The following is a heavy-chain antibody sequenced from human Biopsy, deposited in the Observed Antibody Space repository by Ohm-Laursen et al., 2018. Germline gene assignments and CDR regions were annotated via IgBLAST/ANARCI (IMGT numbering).Heavy chain of an antibody. D-gene: IGHD1-7*01. V-gene: IGHV4-4*07. CDR3: ATGPKRLTGTSYFES. J-gene: IGHJ4*02. Sequence: SDTLSLTCSVSGGLNSNYYWSWVRQSAGKGLEWIGRLYTSGDTNYNPSLKSRVSVSEDTSRRQFSLRLTSVTAADTAVYYCATGPKRLTGTSYFESLGRGILVTVSS. CDR2: LYTSGDT. CDR1: GGLNSNYY.